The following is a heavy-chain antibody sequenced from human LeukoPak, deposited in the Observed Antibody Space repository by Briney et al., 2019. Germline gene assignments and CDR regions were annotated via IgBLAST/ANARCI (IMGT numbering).Heavy chain of an antibody. CDR1: GFTFSSYS. V-gene: IGHV3-30*03. D-gene: IGHD5-18*01. CDR3: ARGGYSYTEEGY. J-gene: IGHJ4*02. Sequence: GGSLRLSCAASGFTFSSYSMNWVRQAPGKGLEWVAVISYDGSNKYYADSVKGRLTISRDNSKDTLYLQMNSLRAEDTAVYYCARGGYSYTEEGYWGQGTLVTVSS. CDR2: ISYDGSNK.